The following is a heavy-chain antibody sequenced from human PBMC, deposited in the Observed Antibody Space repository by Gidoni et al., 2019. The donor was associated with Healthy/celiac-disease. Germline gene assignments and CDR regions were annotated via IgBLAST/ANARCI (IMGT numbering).Heavy chain of an antibody. V-gene: IGHV5-10-1*03. Sequence: EVHLVQSGAEAKKPGESLRISCKGSGYSVTSYWIRWVRQMPGKGLEWMGRIAPSDSYTNYSPSFQSHVTISADKSISTAYLQWSSLKASDTAMYYCARSSWNSGLLLNYWGQGTLVTVSS. CDR1: GYSVTSYW. CDR2: IAPSDSYT. CDR3: ARSSWNSGLLLNY. J-gene: IGHJ4*02. D-gene: IGHD1-7*01.